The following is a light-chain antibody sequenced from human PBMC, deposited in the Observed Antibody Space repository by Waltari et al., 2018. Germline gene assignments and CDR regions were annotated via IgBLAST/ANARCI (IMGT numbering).Light chain of an antibody. V-gene: IGLV2-8*01. Sequence: QSALTQPPSASGSPGQSVTISCTGTSSDVGGSDYVSWYQQHPDKAPKLIIYEVTTRPSVVPDRFSGSKSGNTASLTVSGLQAEDEADYYCSSYAGSNLWVFGGGTKLTVL. CDR1: SSDVGGSDY. J-gene: IGLJ3*02. CDR3: SSYAGSNLWV. CDR2: EVT.